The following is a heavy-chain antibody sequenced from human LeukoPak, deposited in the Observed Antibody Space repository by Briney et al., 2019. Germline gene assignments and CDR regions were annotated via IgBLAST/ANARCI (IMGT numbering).Heavy chain of an antibody. D-gene: IGHD1-26*01. J-gene: IGHJ5*02. CDR2: MNPNNGNT. CDR3: ARGKVGATMNWLDP. CDR1: TYTFISYE. Sequence: ASVKVSCKASTYTFISYEINWVRQATGQGLEWMGWMNPNNGNTGYAQKFQGRVTMTRDTSITTACLELSSLESEDTAVYYCARGKVGATMNWLDPWGQGTLVTVFS. V-gene: IGHV1-8*01.